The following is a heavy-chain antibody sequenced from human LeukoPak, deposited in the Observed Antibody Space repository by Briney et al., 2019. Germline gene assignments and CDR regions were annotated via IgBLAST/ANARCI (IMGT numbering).Heavy chain of an antibody. V-gene: IGHV4-34*01. Sequence: SETLSFTCAVYGGSFSGYYWTWIRQPPGKGLEWIGEINHSGSTNYNPSLKSRVTVSVDTSKSQFSLKLSSVTAADTAVYYCARGGGNLLPYFDPKYYYYMDVW. J-gene: IGHJ6*03. D-gene: IGHD3-9*01. CDR2: INHSGST. CDR3: ARGGGNLLPYFDPKYYYYMDV. CDR1: GGSFSGYY.